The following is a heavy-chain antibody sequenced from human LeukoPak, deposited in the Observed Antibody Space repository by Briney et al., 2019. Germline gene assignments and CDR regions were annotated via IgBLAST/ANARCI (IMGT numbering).Heavy chain of an antibody. Sequence: PSETLSLTCTVPGGSISSSSYYWGWIRQPPGKGLEWIRSIYCSGSTYYNPSLKSRVTISVDTSKNQFSLKLSSVAAADTAVYYCARQIHSSSSVDDAFHIWGQGTMVTVSS. CDR2: IYCSGST. J-gene: IGHJ3*02. CDR1: GGSISSSSYY. V-gene: IGHV4-39*01. CDR3: ARQIHSSSSVDDAFHI. D-gene: IGHD6-6*01.